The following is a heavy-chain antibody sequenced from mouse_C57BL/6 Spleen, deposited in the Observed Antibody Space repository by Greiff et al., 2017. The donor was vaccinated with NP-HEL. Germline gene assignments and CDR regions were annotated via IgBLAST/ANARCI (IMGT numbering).Heavy chain of an antibody. CDR3: ARSKVYYGNYEGFAY. Sequence: QVQLQQSGPELVKPGASVKISCKASGYAFSSSWMNWVKQRPGKGLEWIGRIYPGDGDTNYNGKFKGKATLTADKSSSTAYMQLSSLTSEDSAVCFCARSKVYYGNYEGFAYWGQGTLVTVSA. D-gene: IGHD2-1*01. J-gene: IGHJ3*01. CDR2: IYPGDGDT. CDR1: GYAFSSSW. V-gene: IGHV1-82*01.